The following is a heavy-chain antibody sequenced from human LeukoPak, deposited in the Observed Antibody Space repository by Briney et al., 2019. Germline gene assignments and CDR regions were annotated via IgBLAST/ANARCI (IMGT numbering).Heavy chain of an antibody. V-gene: IGHV3-21*01. CDR3: ASATKGSGEPFPFDY. CDR1: GFTFSSYS. CDR2: ISSSSSYI. Sequence: PGGSLRLPCAASGFTFSSYSMNWVRQAPGKGLEWVSSISSSSSYIYYADSVKGRFTISRDNAKNSLYLQMNSLRAEDTAVYYCASATKGSGEPFPFDYWGQGTLVTVSS. D-gene: IGHD3-10*01. J-gene: IGHJ4*02.